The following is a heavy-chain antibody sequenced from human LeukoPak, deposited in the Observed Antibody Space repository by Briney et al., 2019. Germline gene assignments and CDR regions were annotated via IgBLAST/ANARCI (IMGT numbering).Heavy chain of an antibody. J-gene: IGHJ4*02. V-gene: IGHV1-69*13. CDR1: GGTFSSYA. D-gene: IGHD6-19*01. Sequence: SVKVSCKASGGTFSSYAISWVRQAPGQGLEWMGGIIPIFGTANYAQKFQGRVTITADESTSTAYMELSSLRSEDTAVYYCARDNSSGWAFDYWGQGTLVTVSS. CDR2: IIPIFGTA. CDR3: ARDNSSGWAFDY.